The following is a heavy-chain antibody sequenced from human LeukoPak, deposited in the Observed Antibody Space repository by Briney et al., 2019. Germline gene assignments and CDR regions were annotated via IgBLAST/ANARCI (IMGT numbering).Heavy chain of an antibody. CDR3: AREGSGSYRWSSSYDY. J-gene: IGHJ4*02. CDR2: INSDGSST. Sequence: GGSLRLSCAASGFTFSSYWMHWVRQAPGKGLVWVSRINSDGSSTWYADSVEGRFTTSRDNAKNTLYLQMNSLRAEDTAVYYCAREGSGSYRWSSSYDYWGQGTLVTVSS. V-gene: IGHV3-74*01. CDR1: GFTFSSYW. D-gene: IGHD1-26*01.